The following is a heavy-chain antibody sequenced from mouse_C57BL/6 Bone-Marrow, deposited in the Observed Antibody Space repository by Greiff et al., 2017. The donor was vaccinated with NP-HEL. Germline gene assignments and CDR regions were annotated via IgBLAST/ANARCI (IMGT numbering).Heavy chain of an antibody. D-gene: IGHD1-1*01. CDR1: GYTFTSYG. V-gene: IGHV1-81*01. J-gene: IGHJ4*01. CDR3: AREKDYYYGSSSYYYAVDY. Sequence: QVQLKESGAELARPGASVKLSCKASGYTFTSYGISWVKQRTGQGLEWIGEIYPRSGNTYYNEKFKGKATLTADKSSSTAYMELRSLTSEDSAVYFCAREKDYYYGSSSYYYAVDYWGQGTSVTVSS. CDR2: IYPRSGNT.